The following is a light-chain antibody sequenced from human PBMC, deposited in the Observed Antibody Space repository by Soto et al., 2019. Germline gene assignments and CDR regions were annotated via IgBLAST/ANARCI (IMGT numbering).Light chain of an antibody. Sequence: DIQMTQSPSTLSASVGDRVTITCRASQRISRSLAWYQQKPGKAPNLLIYDASSLEGGVPSRFSGSGCGTEFTLTITNLQPAACATYYCQQYSDFLISFGPGTTVDFK. J-gene: IGKJ3*01. CDR1: QRISRS. CDR3: QQYSDFLIS. V-gene: IGKV1-5*01. CDR2: DAS.